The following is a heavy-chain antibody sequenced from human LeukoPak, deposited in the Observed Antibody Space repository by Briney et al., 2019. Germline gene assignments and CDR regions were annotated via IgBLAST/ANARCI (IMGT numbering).Heavy chain of an antibody. V-gene: IGHV3-21*01. CDR1: GFTFSSYS. CDR2: ISSSSSYI. Sequence: GGSLRLSCAASGFTFSSYSMNWVRQAPGKGLEWVSSISSSSSYIYYADSVKGRFTISRDNTKNSLYLQMNSLRAEDTAVYYCARGLGPFFDYWGQGTLVTVSS. J-gene: IGHJ4*02. CDR3: ARGLGPFFDY.